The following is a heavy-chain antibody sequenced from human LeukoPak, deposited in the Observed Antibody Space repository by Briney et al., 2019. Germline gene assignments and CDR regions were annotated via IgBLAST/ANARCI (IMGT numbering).Heavy chain of an antibody. D-gene: IGHD2-21*01. CDR2: ISGSGAAT. CDR3: ATGAYFAD. CDR1: GFTFSNNG. Sequence: GGSLRLSCAASGFTFSNNGMSWVRQAPGKGLEWVSVISGSGAATYYADSVKGRFTISRENSKNTLYLQMNSLRAEDTAVYYCATGAYFADWGQGTLVTVSS. V-gene: IGHV3-23*01. J-gene: IGHJ4*02.